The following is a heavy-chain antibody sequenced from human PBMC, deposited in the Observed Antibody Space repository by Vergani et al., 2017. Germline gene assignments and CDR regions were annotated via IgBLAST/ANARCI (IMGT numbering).Heavy chain of an antibody. CDR2: LSTTGGA. CDR3: AGDTHSWQSADR. J-gene: IGHJ5*02. D-gene: IGHD6-13*01. Sequence: QVQLQESGPGLVKPSQTLSLTCSVSGDSISSGVYYWNWIRQAPGKGLEWIGSLSTTGGATHASHNPSLKSRVSISVDTSKSQFSLRLTSVTAADSAIYYCAGDTHSWQSADRWGQGLLVSVSS. V-gene: IGHV4-30-4*01. CDR1: GDSISSGVYY.